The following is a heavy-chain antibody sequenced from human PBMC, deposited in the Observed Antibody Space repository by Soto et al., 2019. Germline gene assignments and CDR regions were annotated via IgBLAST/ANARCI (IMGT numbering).Heavy chain of an antibody. V-gene: IGHV1-46*01. CDR2: INPSGGST. D-gene: IGHD3-22*01. CDR1: GYTFTSYY. J-gene: IGHJ4*02. CDR3: ARVSGNYYDSSGYFFFDY. Sequence: ASVKVSCEASGYTFTSYYIHWVRQAPGQGLEWMGIINPSGGSTSYAQKFQGRVTMTRDTSTSTVYMELSSLRSEDTAVYYCARVSGNYYDSSGYFFFDYWGQGTLVTVS.